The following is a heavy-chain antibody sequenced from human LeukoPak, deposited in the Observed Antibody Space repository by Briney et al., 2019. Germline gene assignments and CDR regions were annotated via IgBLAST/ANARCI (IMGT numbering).Heavy chain of an antibody. V-gene: IGHV4-30-4*01. J-gene: IGHJ6*02. CDR2: IYYSGST. D-gene: IGHD4-11*01. CDR3: ARDTTVYYYGMDV. CDR1: GGSFSGYY. Sequence: SSETLSLTCAVYGGSFSGYYWSWIRQPPGKGLEWIGYIYYSGSTYYNPSLKSRVTISVDTSKNQFSLKLSSVTAADTAVYYCARDTTVYYYGMDVWGQGTTVTVSS.